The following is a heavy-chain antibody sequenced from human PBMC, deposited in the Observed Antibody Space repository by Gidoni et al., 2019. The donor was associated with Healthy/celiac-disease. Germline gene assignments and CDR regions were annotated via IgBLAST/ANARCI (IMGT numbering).Heavy chain of an antibody. CDR3: AKRRKWELGPFDY. CDR2: ISGSGGST. CDR1: GFTFSSSA. V-gene: IGHV3-23*01. D-gene: IGHD1-26*01. Sequence: EVQLLESGGGLVQPGGSLRLSCAASGFTFSSSAMSWVRQAPGKGLEWVSAISGSGGSTYYADSVKGRFTISRDNSKNTLYLQMNSLRAEDTAVYYCAKRRKWELGPFDYWGQGTLVTVSS. J-gene: IGHJ4*02.